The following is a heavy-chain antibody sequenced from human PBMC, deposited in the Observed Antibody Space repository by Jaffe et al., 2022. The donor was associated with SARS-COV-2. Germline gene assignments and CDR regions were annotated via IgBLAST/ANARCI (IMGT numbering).Heavy chain of an antibody. CDR1: GYTFTGYY. Sequence: QVQLVQSGAEVKKPGASVKVSCKASGYTFTGYYMHWVRQAPGQGLEWMGWINPNSGGTNYAQKFQGWVTMTRDTSISTAYMELSRLRSDDTAVYYCARGKETTVTNIRNYYYYYGMDVWGQGTTVTVSS. J-gene: IGHJ6*02. CDR2: INPNSGGT. CDR3: ARGKETTVTNIRNYYYYYGMDV. V-gene: IGHV1-2*04. D-gene: IGHD4-17*01.